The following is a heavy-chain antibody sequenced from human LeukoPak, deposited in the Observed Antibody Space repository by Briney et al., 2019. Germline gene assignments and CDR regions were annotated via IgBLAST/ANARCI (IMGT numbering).Heavy chain of an antibody. V-gene: IGHV4-34*01. CDR3: ARGRVYGDYVGWFDP. CDR1: GGSFSGYY. J-gene: IGHJ5*02. D-gene: IGHD4-17*01. Sequence: PSETLSLTCAVYGGSFSGYYWSWIRQPPGKGLEWIGEINHSGSTNYNPSLKSRVTISVDTSKNQFSLKLSSVTAADTAVYYCARGRVYGDYVGWFDPWGQGTLVTVSS. CDR2: INHSGST.